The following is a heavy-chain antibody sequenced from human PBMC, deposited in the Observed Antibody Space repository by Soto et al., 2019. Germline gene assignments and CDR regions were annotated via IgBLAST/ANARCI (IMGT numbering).Heavy chain of an antibody. Sequence: SETLSLTCTVSGGSISSYYWSWIRQPPGKGLEWIGYIYYSGSTNYNPSLKSRVTISVDTSKNQFSLKLSSVTAADTAVYYCARPTRRDYDSSGNDAFDIWGQGTMVTVSS. CDR2: IYYSGST. V-gene: IGHV4-59*01. CDR1: GGSISSYY. D-gene: IGHD3-22*01. CDR3: ARPTRRDYDSSGNDAFDI. J-gene: IGHJ3*02.